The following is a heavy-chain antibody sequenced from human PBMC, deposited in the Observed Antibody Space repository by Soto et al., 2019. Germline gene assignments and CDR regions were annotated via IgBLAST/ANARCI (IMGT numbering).Heavy chain of an antibody. CDR1: GFSLNTRAVG. CDR2: INWNDDE. CDR3: AHRHDLGGFDI. J-gene: IGHJ3*02. V-gene: IGHV2-5*01. Sequence: QITLKESGPTLVKPTQTLTLTCTFSGFSLNTRAVGVGWICQPPGKALEWLALINWNDDERYSPSLKDRLTITKDTSRNHVVLTMTNVDPVDTATYYCAHRHDLGGFDIWGQGTTVTVSS. D-gene: IGHD2-15*01.